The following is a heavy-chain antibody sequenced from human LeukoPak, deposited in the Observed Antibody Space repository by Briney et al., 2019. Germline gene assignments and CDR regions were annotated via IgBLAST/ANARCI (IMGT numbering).Heavy chain of an antibody. CDR3: ARDWGYSSGCPDY. J-gene: IGHJ4*02. Sequence: GRSLXLSCAASGFTFSNYWMHWVRQAPGKGLVWVSRFNNDGSSASYADSVKGRFTISRDNAKNTLYLQMNSLRAEDTAVYYCARDWGYSSGCPDYWGQGTLVTVSS. D-gene: IGHD6-25*01. CDR2: FNNDGSSA. V-gene: IGHV3-74*01. CDR1: GFTFSNYW.